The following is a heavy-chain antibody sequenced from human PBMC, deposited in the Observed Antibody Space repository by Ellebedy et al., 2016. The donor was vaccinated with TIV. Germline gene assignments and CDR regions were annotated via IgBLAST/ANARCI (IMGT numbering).Heavy chain of an antibody. CDR2: ISNSCGKT. CDR3: AIHDDRSGRLAAFDF. CDR1: TFTFRTYA. D-gene: IGHD3-22*01. Sequence: PGGSLRLSCAASTFTFRTYAMSWVRQAPGKGLEWVSAISNSCGKTYYADSVKGRFTISRDNSKNTLYLQMNGLRAEDAALYYCAIHDDRSGRLAAFDFWGQGTMVTVSS. J-gene: IGHJ3*01. V-gene: IGHV3-23*01.